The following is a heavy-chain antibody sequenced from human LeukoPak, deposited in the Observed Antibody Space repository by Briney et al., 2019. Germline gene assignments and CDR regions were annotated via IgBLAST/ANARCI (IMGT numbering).Heavy chain of an antibody. CDR1: GFTFSSYG. Sequence: PGGTLRLSCAASGFTFSSYGMSWVRQAPGRGLEWVSAISGSSGSTYYADSVKGRFTISRDNSKNTLYLQMNSLRAEDTAVYYCAKHGASIAAEGSFDIWGQGTMVTVSS. CDR2: ISGSSGST. J-gene: IGHJ3*02. V-gene: IGHV3-23*01. D-gene: IGHD6-13*01. CDR3: AKHGASIAAEGSFDI.